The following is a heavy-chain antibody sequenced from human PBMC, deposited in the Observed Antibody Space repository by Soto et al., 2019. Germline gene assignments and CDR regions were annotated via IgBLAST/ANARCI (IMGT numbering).Heavy chain of an antibody. Sequence: QVHLVESGGGVVQPGRPLRLSCAASGFTFSRYGMHWVRQAPGKGLEWVGVIVRDGGQKQYADSVRGRFTISRDNSKNTLYLEMNSVTVEAKAVYYCARDDDFEANGLDYWGQGTLVTVSS. CDR3: ARDDDFEANGLDY. V-gene: IGHV3-33*01. D-gene: IGHD2-21*02. CDR2: IVRDGGQK. J-gene: IGHJ4*02. CDR1: GFTFSRYG.